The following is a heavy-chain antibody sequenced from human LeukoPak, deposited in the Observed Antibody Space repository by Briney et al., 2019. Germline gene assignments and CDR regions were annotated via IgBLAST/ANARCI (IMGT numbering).Heavy chain of an antibody. CDR2: IREDGSKE. CDR3: AKDEVGGHFEY. CDR1: GFQLSSSW. Sequence: GGSLRLSCAASGFQLSSSWMSWVRQAPGKGLEWVANIREDGSKENYVDSVKGRFSISRDNAKNSLYLQMNSLRAEDTAVYYCAKDEVGGHFEYWGQGTLVTVSS. D-gene: IGHD1-26*01. V-gene: IGHV3-7*01. J-gene: IGHJ4*02.